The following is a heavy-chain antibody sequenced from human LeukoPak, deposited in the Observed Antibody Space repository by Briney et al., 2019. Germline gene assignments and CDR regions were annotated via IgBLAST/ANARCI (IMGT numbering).Heavy chain of an antibody. CDR1: GGSISSYY. D-gene: IGHD2-2*01. Sequence: SETLSLICTVSGGSISSYYWSWIRQPPGKGLEWIGYIYYSGSTNYNPSLKSRVTISVDTSKNQFSLKLSSVTAADTAVYYCARGYAMPDYWGQGTLVAVSS. J-gene: IGHJ4*02. V-gene: IGHV4-59*01. CDR3: ARGYAMPDY. CDR2: IYYSGST.